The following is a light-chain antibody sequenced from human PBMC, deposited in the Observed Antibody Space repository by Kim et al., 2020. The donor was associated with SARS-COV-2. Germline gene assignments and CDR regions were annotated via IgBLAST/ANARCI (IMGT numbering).Light chain of an antibody. V-gene: IGLV1-40*01. CDR1: SSNIGAGYH. J-gene: IGLJ3*02. Sequence: QSVLTQPPSVSGAPGQRVTISCTGSSSNIGAGYHVHWYQQLPGTAPKLLIYGNTNRPSGVPDRFSGSKSGTSASLAITGLQAEDESDYYYQSYDSSLSGWVFGGGTQLTVL. CDR3: QSYDSSLSGWV. CDR2: GNT.